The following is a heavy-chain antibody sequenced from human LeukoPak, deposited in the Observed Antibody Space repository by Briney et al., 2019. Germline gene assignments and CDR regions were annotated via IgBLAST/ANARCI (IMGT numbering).Heavy chain of an antibody. Sequence: ASVKVSCKASGYTFTGYYMHWVRQAPGQGLEWMGWINPNSGGTNYAQRFQGRVTMTRDTSISTAYMELSRLRSDDTAVYYCARPSDYDILTWWFDLWGQGTLVTVSS. CDR2: INPNSGGT. V-gene: IGHV1-2*02. CDR1: GYTFTGYY. CDR3: ARPSDYDILTWWFDL. J-gene: IGHJ5*02. D-gene: IGHD3-9*01.